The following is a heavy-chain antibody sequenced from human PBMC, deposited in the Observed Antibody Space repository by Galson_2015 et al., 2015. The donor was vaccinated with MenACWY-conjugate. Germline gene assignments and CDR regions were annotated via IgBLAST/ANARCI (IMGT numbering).Heavy chain of an antibody. CDR3: TRDFGLNEITMIGPGMWDY. D-gene: IGHD3-22*01. Sequence: SLRLSCAASGFTFGDYAMSWFRQAPGKGLEWVGFIRSKAYGGTTEYAASVKGRFTISRDDSKSIAYLQMNSLKTEDTAVYYCTRDFGLNEITMIGPGMWDYWGQGTLVTVSS. J-gene: IGHJ4*02. CDR2: IRSKAYGGTT. CDR1: GFTFGDYA. V-gene: IGHV3-49*03.